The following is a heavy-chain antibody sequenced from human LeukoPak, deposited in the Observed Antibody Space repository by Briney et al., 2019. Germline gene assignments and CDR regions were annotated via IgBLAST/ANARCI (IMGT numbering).Heavy chain of an antibody. CDR2: IHYSGST. CDR3: TRVECTDGSYYTFDN. D-gene: IGHD2-15*01. Sequence: SETLSLTCTVSGGSITSRTYYWGWIRQPPGKGLEWIGSIHYSGSTYYSPSLKSRVTISVDTSKNQFSLMLRSVTAADTAVYYCTRVECTDGSYYTFDNWGPGTLVIVSS. V-gene: IGHV4-39*07. J-gene: IGHJ4*02. CDR1: GGSITSRTYY.